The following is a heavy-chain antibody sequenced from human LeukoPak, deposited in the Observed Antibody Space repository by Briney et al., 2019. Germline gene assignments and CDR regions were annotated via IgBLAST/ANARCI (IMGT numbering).Heavy chain of an antibody. V-gene: IGHV4-39*01. D-gene: IGHD5-24*01. J-gene: IGHJ4*02. CDR2: TYFNGAT. Sequence: STYFNGATSYNPSLKRRLSIATVTSNNPTSLKLSSVTTADTAVYYCARQRFRWLQFVNYWGQGTLVTVSS. CDR3: ARQRFRWLQFVNY.